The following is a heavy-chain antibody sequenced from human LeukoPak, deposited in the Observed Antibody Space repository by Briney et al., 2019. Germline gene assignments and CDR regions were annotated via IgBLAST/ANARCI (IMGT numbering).Heavy chain of an antibody. CDR3: ARGYGLTDY. CDR1: GGSFSGYY. J-gene: IGHJ4*02. D-gene: IGHD4-17*01. Sequence: PSETLSLTCAVYGGSFSGYYCSWIRQPPGKGLEWIGEINHSGSTNYNPSLKSRVTISVDTSKNQFSLKLSSVTAADTAVYYCARGYGLTDYWGQGTLVTVSS. CDR2: INHSGST. V-gene: IGHV4-34*01.